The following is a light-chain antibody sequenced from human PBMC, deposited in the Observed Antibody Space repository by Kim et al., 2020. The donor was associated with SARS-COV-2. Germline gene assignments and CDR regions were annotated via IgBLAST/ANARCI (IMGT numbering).Light chain of an antibody. CDR1: SSNIGNDY. CDR3: GTWDSSLSAGV. V-gene: IGLV1-51*01. Sequence: GQKVTISCYGSSSNIGNDYVSWYQQLPGTAPKLLIYDNNKRPSGIPDRCSGSKSGTSATLGITGLQTGDEADYYCGTWDSSLSAGVFGGGTKLTVL. J-gene: IGLJ2*01. CDR2: DNN.